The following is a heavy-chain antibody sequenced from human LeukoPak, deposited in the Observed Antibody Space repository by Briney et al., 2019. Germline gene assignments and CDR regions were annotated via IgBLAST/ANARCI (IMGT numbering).Heavy chain of an antibody. Sequence: SETLSLTCTVSGGSISGYCWTWIRQPAGKALEWIGRIYTSGGTNYNPSLKSRVTISVDTSKNQFSLKLSSVTAADTAVYYCARDLADFWSGYTVHWFDPWGQGTLVTVSS. CDR2: IYTSGGT. V-gene: IGHV4-4*07. D-gene: IGHD3-3*01. J-gene: IGHJ5*02. CDR1: GGSISGYC. CDR3: ARDLADFWSGYTVHWFDP.